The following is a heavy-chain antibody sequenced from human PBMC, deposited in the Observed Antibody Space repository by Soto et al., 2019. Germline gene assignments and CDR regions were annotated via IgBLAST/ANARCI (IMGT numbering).Heavy chain of an antibody. CDR1: GFTFSSYS. V-gene: IGHV3-21*01. J-gene: IGHJ6*02. D-gene: IGHD6-19*01. CDR3: ARDMGSGWYFRDYYYYGMDV. CDR2: ISSSSSYI. Sequence: PGGSLRLSCAASGFTFSSYSMNWVRQAPGKGLEWVSSISSSSSYIYYADSVKGRFTISRDNAKNSLYLQMNSLRAEDTAVYYCARDMGSGWYFRDYYYYGMDVWGQGTTVTVSS.